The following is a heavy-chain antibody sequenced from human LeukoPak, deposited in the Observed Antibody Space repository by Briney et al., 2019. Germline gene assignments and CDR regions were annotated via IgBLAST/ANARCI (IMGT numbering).Heavy chain of an antibody. D-gene: IGHD3-10*01. Sequence: GASVKVSCKASGYTFTGYYMHWVRQAPGQGLEWMGWINPNSGGTSYAQKFQGWVAMTRDTSISTAYMELSRLRSDDTAVYYCAITLLWFGELSDWGQGTLVTVSS. J-gene: IGHJ4*02. CDR3: AITLLWFGELSD. CDR2: INPNSGGT. CDR1: GYTFTGYY. V-gene: IGHV1-2*04.